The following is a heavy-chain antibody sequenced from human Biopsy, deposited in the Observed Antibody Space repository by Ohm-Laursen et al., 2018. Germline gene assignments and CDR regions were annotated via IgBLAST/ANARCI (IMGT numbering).Heavy chain of an antibody. Sequence: ETLSLTCSVSGGSVSSGSYYWSWIRQPPGKGLEWIGYIYYSGSTNYNPSLKSRVTISVDTSRNQFSLKLSSVTAADTAVYYCAGRPWPNAFDILGQGTMVTVSS. J-gene: IGHJ3*02. CDR3: AGRPWPNAFDI. CDR2: IYYSGST. D-gene: IGHD5-12*01. V-gene: IGHV4-61*01. CDR1: GGSVSSGSYY.